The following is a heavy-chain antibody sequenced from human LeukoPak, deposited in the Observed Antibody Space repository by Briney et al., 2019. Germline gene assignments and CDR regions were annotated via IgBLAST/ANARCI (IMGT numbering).Heavy chain of an antibody. CDR1: GGTFSRYA. CDR3: ARVPSGYTPNANYYYYGMDV. V-gene: IGHV1-69*04. D-gene: IGHD5-12*01. CDR2: IIPIIGIV. J-gene: IGHJ6*02. Sequence: SVNVSCKASGGTFSRYAISWVRQAPGQGLEWMGRIIPIIGIVNYAQKFQGRVTITADKSTSTAYMELSSLRSEDTAVYYCARVPSGYTPNANYYYYGMDVWGQGTTVTVSS.